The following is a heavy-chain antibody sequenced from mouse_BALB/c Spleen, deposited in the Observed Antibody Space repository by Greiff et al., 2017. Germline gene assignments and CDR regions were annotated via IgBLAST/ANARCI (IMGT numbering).Heavy chain of an antibody. CDR3: ARDHYYAMDY. CDR1: GYTFTSYY. Sequence: QVQLQQSGPELVKPGASVRISCKASGYTFTSYYIHWVKQRPGQGLEWIGWIYPGNVNTKYNEKFKGKATLTADKSSSTAYMQLSSLTSEDSAVYFCARDHYYAMDYWGQGTSVTVSS. V-gene: IGHV1S56*01. J-gene: IGHJ4*01. CDR2: IYPGNVNT.